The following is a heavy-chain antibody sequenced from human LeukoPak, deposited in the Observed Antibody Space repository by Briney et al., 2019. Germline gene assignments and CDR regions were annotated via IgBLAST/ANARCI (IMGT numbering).Heavy chain of an antibody. CDR1: GFTFSDYY. Sequence: GGSLRLSCAASGFTFSDYYMSWIRQAPGKGLEWVGRIKSKTDGGTTDYAAPVKGRFTISRDDSKNTLYLQMNSLKTEDIAVYYCTTQRSRITMVRGVIRSDHWGQGTLVTVSS. CDR3: TTQRSRITMVRGVIRSDH. V-gene: IGHV3-15*01. D-gene: IGHD3-10*01. CDR2: IKSKTDGGTT. J-gene: IGHJ4*02.